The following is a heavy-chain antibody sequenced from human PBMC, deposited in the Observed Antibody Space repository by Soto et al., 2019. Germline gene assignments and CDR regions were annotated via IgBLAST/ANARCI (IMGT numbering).Heavy chain of an antibody. Sequence: QVHLVESGGGVVQPGRSLRLSCATSGLIFSKNGMHWVRQAPGKGLEWVAVIWYDGSKKYYADSVKGRFIISRDNLRDTLYLQMNSLRAEDTAVYYCVSDPYTMVRGGGFDYWGQGTLVTVSS. D-gene: IGHD3-10*01. CDR1: GLIFSKNG. CDR3: VSDPYTMVRGGGFDY. J-gene: IGHJ4*02. V-gene: IGHV3-33*01. CDR2: IWYDGSKK.